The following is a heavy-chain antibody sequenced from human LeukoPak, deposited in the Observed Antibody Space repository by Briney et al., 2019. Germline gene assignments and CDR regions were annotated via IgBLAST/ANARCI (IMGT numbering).Heavy chain of an antibody. CDR1: GYTFTGYY. Sequence: ASVKVSCRASGYTFTGYYMHWVRQAPGQGLEWMGWINPNSGGTNSAQKFQGRVTMTRDTSISTVYMELRRLRSDDTAVYYCARGLATVTELGAFDFWGQGAMVTVSS. V-gene: IGHV1-2*02. D-gene: IGHD4-11*01. J-gene: IGHJ3*01. CDR3: ARGLATVTELGAFDF. CDR2: INPNSGGT.